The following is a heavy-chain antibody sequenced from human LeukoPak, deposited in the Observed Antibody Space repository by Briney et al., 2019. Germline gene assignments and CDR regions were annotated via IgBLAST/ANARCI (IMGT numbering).Heavy chain of an antibody. J-gene: IGHJ6*03. CDR2: INHSGST. CDR1: GGSFSGYY. D-gene: IGHD3-16*01. Sequence: KPSETLSLTCAVYGGSFSGYYWSWIRQPPGKGLEWIGEINHSGSTNYNPSLKSRVTISVDTSKNQFSLKLSSVTVADPAVYYCARGGGYYYYMHVWGKGTTVTVSS. CDR3: ARGGGYYYYMHV. V-gene: IGHV4-34*01.